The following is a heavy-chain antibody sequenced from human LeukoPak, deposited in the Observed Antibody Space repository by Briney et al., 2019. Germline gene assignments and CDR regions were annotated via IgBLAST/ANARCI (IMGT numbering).Heavy chain of an antibody. V-gene: IGHV3-9*01. D-gene: IGHD3-3*02. CDR2: ISWNSGSI. J-gene: IGHJ4*02. CDR3: AKLSRGGPYFGY. CDR1: GFTFDDYA. Sequence: GGSLRLSCAASGFTFDDYAMHWVRQAPGKGLEWVSGISWNSGSIGYADSVKGRFTISRDNAKNSLYLQMNSLRAEDTALYYCAKLSRGGPYFGYWGQGTLVTVSS.